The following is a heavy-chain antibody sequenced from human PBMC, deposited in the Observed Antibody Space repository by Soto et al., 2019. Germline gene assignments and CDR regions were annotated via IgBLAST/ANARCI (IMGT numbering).Heavy chain of an antibody. D-gene: IGHD1-20*01. CDR3: EREWYRWNDV. CDR2: IWYDGSNK. J-gene: IGHJ4*02. V-gene: IGHV3-33*01. CDR1: GFTFSSYG. Sequence: QVQLVESGGGVVQPGRSLRLSCAASGFTFSSYGMHWVRQAPGKGLEWVAVIWYDGSNKYYADSVKGRFTISRDNSKNPLYQQMNSLIAEDMAVYYCEREWYRWNDVWGQGTLGTVSS.